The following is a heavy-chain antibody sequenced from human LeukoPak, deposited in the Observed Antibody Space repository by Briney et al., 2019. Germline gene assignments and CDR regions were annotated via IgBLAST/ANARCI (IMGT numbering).Heavy chain of an antibody. CDR2: IIPIFGTA. D-gene: IGHD3-10*01. CDR1: GGTFSSYA. J-gene: IGHJ4*02. Sequence: SVKVSCKASGGTFSSYAISWVRQAPGQGLEWMGGIIPIFGTANYAQKFQGRVTMTRDTSTSTVYMKLSSLRSEDTAVYYCARDAFTMVRVVHFDYWGQGTLVTVSS. V-gene: IGHV1-69*05. CDR3: ARDAFTMVRVVHFDY.